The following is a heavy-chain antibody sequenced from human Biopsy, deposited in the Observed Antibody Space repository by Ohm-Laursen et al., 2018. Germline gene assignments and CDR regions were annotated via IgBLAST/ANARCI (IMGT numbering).Heavy chain of an antibody. CDR2: INHSGRT. Sequence: SETLSLTWAVYGESFNGYYWSWIRQTPGKGLEWIGEINHSGRTNYNPALKSRVTISVDTSKNQFSLKVRFVTAADTAVYYCVRGVDYYDPYHYYALDVWGQGTTVTVSS. V-gene: IGHV4-34*01. J-gene: IGHJ6*02. D-gene: IGHD3-22*01. CDR3: VRGVDYYDPYHYYALDV. CDR1: GESFNGYY.